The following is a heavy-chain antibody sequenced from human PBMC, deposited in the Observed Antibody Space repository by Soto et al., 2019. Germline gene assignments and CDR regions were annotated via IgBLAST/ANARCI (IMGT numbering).Heavy chain of an antibody. CDR3: ASVGAYSGYDYGDYYGMDV. D-gene: IGHD5-12*01. J-gene: IGHJ6*02. CDR1: GFTFSSYS. CDR2: ISSSSSYI. Sequence: SLRLSCASSGFTFSSYSMNWVRQAPGQGLEWVSSISSSSSYIYYADSVKGRFTISRDNAKNSLYLQMNSLRAEDTAVYYCASVGAYSGYDYGDYYGMDVWGQGTTVTVSS. V-gene: IGHV3-21*01.